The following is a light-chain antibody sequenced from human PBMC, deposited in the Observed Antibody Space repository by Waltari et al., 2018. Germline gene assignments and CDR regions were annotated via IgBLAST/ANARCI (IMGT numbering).Light chain of an antibody. CDR2: EVS. CDR1: SSNIGAGHD. Sequence: QSVLTQPPSVSGAPGQRVTISCTGSSSNIGAGHDVHWYQVFPGTAPKLMIYEVSNRPSGVSNRFSGSKSGNTASLTISGLQAEDEADYYCSSYTSSSVVFGGGTKLTVL. CDR3: SSYTSSSVV. V-gene: IGLV1-40*01. J-gene: IGLJ2*01.